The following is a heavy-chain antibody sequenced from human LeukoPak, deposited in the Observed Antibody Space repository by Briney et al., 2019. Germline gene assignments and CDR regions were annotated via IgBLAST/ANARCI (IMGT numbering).Heavy chain of an antibody. CDR1: GFTFSSYS. J-gene: IGHJ4*02. CDR3: AKDASRYCSSTSCLNLFDY. V-gene: IGHV3-21*04. Sequence: GGSLRLSCAASGFTFSSYSMTWVRQAPGKGLEWVSSISSSSSYIYYADSVKGRFTISRDNSKNTLYLQMNSLRAEDTAVYYCAKDASRYCSSTSCLNLFDYWGQGTLVTVSS. CDR2: ISSSSSYI. D-gene: IGHD2-2*01.